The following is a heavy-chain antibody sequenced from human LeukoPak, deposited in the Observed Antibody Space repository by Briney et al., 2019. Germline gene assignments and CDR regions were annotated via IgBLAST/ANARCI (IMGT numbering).Heavy chain of an antibody. V-gene: IGHV3-74*01. D-gene: IGHD4-11*01. CDR3: ARAYTTVTTIQVY. CDR2: INSDGSST. J-gene: IGHJ4*02. Sequence: GGSLRLSCAASGFTFSSYWMHWVRQAPGKGLVWVSRINSDGSSTSYADSVKGRFTISRVNAKNTLYLQMNSLRAEDTAVYYCARAYTTVTTIQVYWGQGTLVTASS. CDR1: GFTFSSYW.